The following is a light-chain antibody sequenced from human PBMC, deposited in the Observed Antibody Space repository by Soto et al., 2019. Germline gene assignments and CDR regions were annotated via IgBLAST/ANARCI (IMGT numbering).Light chain of an antibody. V-gene: IGKV1-33*01. J-gene: IGKJ4*01. Sequence: DIQMTQSPSSLSASVGDRVTITCQASQDISNYLNWYQQKPGKAPKLLIYDASNLETAVPSRFSGSGSGTDFTFTISSLQPEDIATYYCQKYDNPPFFGGGTKVEIK. CDR1: QDISNY. CDR2: DAS. CDR3: QKYDNPPF.